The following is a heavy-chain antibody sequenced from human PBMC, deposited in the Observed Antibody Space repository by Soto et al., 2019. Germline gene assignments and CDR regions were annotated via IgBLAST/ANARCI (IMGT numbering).Heavy chain of an antibody. J-gene: IGHJ4*02. CDR1: GFTFSSYG. D-gene: IGHD3-16*02. CDR3: AKGENHDYVWGSYRPDIYYFDY. CDR2: ISYDGSNK. Sequence: GGSLRLSCAASGFTFSSYGMHWVRQAPGKGLEWVAVISYDGSNKYYADSVKGRFTISRDNSKNTLYLQMNSLRAEDTAVYYCAKGENHDYVWGSYRPDIYYFDYWGQGTLVTVSS. V-gene: IGHV3-30*18.